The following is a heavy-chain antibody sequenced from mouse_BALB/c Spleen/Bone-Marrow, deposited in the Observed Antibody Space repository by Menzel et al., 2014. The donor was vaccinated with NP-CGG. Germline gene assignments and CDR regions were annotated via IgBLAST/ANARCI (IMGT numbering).Heavy chain of an antibody. D-gene: IGHD4-1*01. J-gene: IGHJ2*01. CDR3: VRGWGLTGPEDY. CDR2: IHSNNGGI. CDR1: GYTFTDFN. Sequence: EVQLQESGPELVRPGASVRIPCKASGYTFTDFNIDWVKQSHGKSLEWIGDIHSNNGGIFYNQKFKGKATLTVDKSSNTAYMELRSLTTEDTAVYYCVRGWGLTGPEDYWGQGTTLTVSS. V-gene: IGHV1-18*01.